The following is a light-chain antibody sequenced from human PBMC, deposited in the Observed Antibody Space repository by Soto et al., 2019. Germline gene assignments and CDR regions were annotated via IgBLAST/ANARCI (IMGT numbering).Light chain of an antibody. Sequence: EIVLTQSPGTLSLSPGERATLSCRASQSVSSSYLAWYQQKPGRAPRLLIDGASSRATGIPDRFSGSGSGTDFTLTISRLEPEDLAVYYCQQYGSLVKFGKGTKVDI. CDR2: GAS. J-gene: IGKJ1*01. V-gene: IGKV3-20*01. CDR1: QSVSSSY. CDR3: QQYGSLVK.